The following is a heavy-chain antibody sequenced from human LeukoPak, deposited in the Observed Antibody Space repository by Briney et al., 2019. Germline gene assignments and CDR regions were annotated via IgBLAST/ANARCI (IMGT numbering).Heavy chain of an antibody. CDR2: IWYDGSNK. V-gene: IGHV3-33*01. CDR3: AGGIPQTVVMRDY. J-gene: IGHJ4*01. CDR1: GFTFSGYG. D-gene: IGHD2-21*01. Sequence: GGSLTETLAASGFTFSGYGMHWVRQAPGKGLEWVAVIWYDGSNKYYADSVKGRVTISRDNSNNTLYLQMNSLRAEDTAVYYCAGGIPQTVVMRDYWG.